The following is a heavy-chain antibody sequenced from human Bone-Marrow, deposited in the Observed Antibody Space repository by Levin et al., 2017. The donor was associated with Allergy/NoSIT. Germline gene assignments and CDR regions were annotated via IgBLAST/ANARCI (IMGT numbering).Heavy chain of an antibody. CDR2: MYLNERT. V-gene: IGHV4-4*07. Sequence: PSETLSLTCTVSGASIGSYYWNWIRQAAGKGLEWIGRMYLNERTNYNPSLKSRVSMSIDTSKNQFSLRLTSVTAADTAIYYCARELYNWNDPDALDVWGQGTMVTVSS. J-gene: IGHJ3*01. CDR1: GASIGSYY. D-gene: IGHD1-1*01. CDR3: ARELYNWNDPDALDV.